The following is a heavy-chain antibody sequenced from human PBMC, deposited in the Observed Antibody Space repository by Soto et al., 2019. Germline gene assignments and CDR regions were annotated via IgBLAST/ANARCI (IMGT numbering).Heavy chain of an antibody. CDR3: ARDERDSCSGGDCFYFDY. CDR2: ISTYNSNT. Sequence: QVQLVQSGGEVKKPGASVKVSCKASGYTFTNYGISWVRQAPGQGLELLGWISTYNSNTNSAPRLQGRLTMTTDTSTSTAYMELRSLTSDDTAVYYCARDERDSCSGGDCFYFDYWGQGTLVTVSS. CDR1: GYTFTNYG. V-gene: IGHV1-18*04. D-gene: IGHD2-21*02. J-gene: IGHJ4*02.